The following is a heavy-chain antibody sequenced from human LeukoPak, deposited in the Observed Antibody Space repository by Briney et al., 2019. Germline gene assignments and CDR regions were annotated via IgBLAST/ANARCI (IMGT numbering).Heavy chain of an antibody. CDR3: AVDYYDSSGYDLFYMDV. D-gene: IGHD3-22*01. J-gene: IGHJ6*03. CDR2: INPNSGGT. Sequence: ASVKASCKASGYTFTGYYMHWVRQAPGQGLEWMGWINPNSGGTNYAQKFQGRVTMTRDTSISTAYMELSRLRSDDTAVYYCAVDYYDSSGYDLFYMDVWGKGTTVTISS. CDR1: GYTFTGYY. V-gene: IGHV1-2*02.